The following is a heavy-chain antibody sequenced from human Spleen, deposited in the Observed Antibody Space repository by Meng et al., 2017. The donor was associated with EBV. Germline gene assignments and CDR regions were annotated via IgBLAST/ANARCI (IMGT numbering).Heavy chain of an antibody. CDR1: GYAFTNYG. J-gene: IGHJ4*02. CDR3: ARSFSFCGGDCYSDY. D-gene: IGHD2-21*02. Sequence: QVQVGQSGGEVKKPGASVRFSCKASGYAFTNYGITWLRQAPGQGLEWMGWISAFNGNTKFAQKLQGRVTMTTDTSTTTAYLDLRSLRSDDTAVYYCARSFSFCGGDCYSDYWGQGTPVTVSS. CDR2: ISAFNGNT. V-gene: IGHV1-18*01.